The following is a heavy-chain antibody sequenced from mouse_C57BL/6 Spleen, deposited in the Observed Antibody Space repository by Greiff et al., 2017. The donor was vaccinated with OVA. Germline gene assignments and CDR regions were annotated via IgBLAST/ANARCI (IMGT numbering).Heavy chain of an antibody. V-gene: IGHV5-4*01. Sequence: EVNVVESGGGLVKPGGSLKLSCAASGFTFSSYAMSWVRQTPEKRLEWVATISDGGSYTYYPDNVKGRFTISRDNAKNNLYLQMSHLKAEDTAMYYCARDDSYFDYWGKGTTLTVSS. CDR2: ISDGGSYT. D-gene: IGHD2-13*01. CDR3: ARDDSYFDY. CDR1: GFTFSSYA. J-gene: IGHJ2*01.